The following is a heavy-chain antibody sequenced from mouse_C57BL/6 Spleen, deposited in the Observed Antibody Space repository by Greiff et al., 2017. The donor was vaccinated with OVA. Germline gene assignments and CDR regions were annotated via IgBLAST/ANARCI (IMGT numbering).Heavy chain of an antibody. D-gene: IGHD1-1*02. V-gene: IGHV5-4*01. CDR2: ISDGGSYT. CDR1: GFTFSSYA. CDR3: ARDGYVSYYFDY. Sequence: DVHLVESGGGLVKPGGSLKLSCAASGFTFSSYAMSWVRQTPEKRLEWVATISDGGSYTYYPDNVKGRFTISRDNAKNNLYLQMSHLKSEDTAMYYCARDGYVSYYFDYWGQGTTLTVSS. J-gene: IGHJ2*01.